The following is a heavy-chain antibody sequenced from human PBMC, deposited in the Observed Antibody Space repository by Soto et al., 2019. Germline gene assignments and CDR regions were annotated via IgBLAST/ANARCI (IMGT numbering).Heavy chain of an antibody. V-gene: IGHV3-23*01. CDR1: GFTFSSYA. CDR3: AKAGGIAVPGTHLDY. D-gene: IGHD6-19*01. CDR2: ISGTGSST. Sequence: EVQLLESGGGSVQPGGSLRLSCAASGFTFSSYAMSWVRQAPGKGLEWVSAISGTGSSTNYADSVEGRFTISRDNSKNTLYLQMSSLRAEDTAVYYCAKAGGIAVPGTHLDYLGQGTLVTVSS. J-gene: IGHJ4*02.